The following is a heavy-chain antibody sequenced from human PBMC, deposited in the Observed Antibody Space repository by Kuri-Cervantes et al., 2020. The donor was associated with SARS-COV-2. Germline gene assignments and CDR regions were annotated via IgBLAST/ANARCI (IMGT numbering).Heavy chain of an antibody. CDR1: GYNFTSYD. CDR3: AVNCGGDCYLPYYYYGMDV. V-gene: IGHV1-8*01. CDR2: MNPNSGNT. Sequence: ASVKVSCKASGYNFTSYDINWLRQATGQGLEWMGWMNPNSGNTGYAQKFQGRVTMTRNTSISTAYMELSSLRSEYTAVYYCAVNCGGDCYLPYYYYGMDVWGQGTTVTVSS. D-gene: IGHD2-21*02. J-gene: IGHJ6*02.